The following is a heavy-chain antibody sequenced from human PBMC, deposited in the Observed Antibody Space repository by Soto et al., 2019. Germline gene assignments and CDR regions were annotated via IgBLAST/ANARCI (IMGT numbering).Heavy chain of an antibody. CDR2: STNGGGTS. V-gene: IGHV3-23*01. D-gene: IGHD6-13*01. J-gene: IGHJ5*02. CDR1: GFALASHA. Sequence: EVQLLESGGGLVQPGGSLRLSCEASGFALASHAMSWVRQARGKGLEWISSSTNGGGTSYYADSVKGRFTISRDNSKNPLYLRMDSLRGEDAAVYYCARRGDSLSWYWFDPWGQGTLVIVSS. CDR3: ARRGDSLSWYWFDP.